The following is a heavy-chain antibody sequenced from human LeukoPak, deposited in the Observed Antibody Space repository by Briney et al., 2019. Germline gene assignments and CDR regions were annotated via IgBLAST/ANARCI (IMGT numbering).Heavy chain of an antibody. V-gene: IGHV1-18*01. CDR2: ISAYNGNT. D-gene: IGHD3-22*01. J-gene: IGHJ5*02. Sequence: ASVKVSCKASGYTFTSYGISWVRQAPGQGLEWMGWISAYNGNTNYAQKLQGRVTMTTDTSASTDYMELRRLRSDDTAVYYCARDYYASSGFWFDPWGQGTLVTVSS. CDR1: GYTFTSYG. CDR3: ARDYYASSGFWFDP.